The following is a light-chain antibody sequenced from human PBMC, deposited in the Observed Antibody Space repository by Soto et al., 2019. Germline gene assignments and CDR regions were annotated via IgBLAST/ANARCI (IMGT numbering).Light chain of an antibody. J-gene: IGKJ1*01. CDR3: KQSYSTPQT. V-gene: IGKV3D-20*02. CDR2: DAS. Sequence: EIVLTPSPGALSLTPWESHRHSCRDSQSVSNNYLAWYQQKPGQAPRLLIYDASNRATGIPARCSGSGSGTDFTLTISSLQPEDFATYYCKQSYSTPQTVGQGTKVDIK. CDR1: QSVSNNY.